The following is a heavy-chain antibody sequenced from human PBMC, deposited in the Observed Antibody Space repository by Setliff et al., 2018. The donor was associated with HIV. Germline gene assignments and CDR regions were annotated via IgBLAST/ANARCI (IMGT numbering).Heavy chain of an antibody. CDR1: GDSVRNYY. CDR2: IYANGYA. Sequence: SETLSLTCSVSGDSVRNYYWSWIRQPAGKGLEYIGRIYANGYANYNPSLKSRVTISVDTSKNQFSLKLSSVTAADTAVYYCARDRRGTMVRGVTSPLDYWGQGTLVTVSS. CDR3: ARDRRGTMVRGVTSPLDY. V-gene: IGHV4-4*07. J-gene: IGHJ4*02. D-gene: IGHD3-10*01.